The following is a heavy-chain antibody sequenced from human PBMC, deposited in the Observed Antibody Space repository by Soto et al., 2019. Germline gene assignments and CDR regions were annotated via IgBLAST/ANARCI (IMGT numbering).Heavy chain of an antibody. CDR3: ARALFPDVDIYAMDV. J-gene: IGHJ6*02. CDR2: IWSDGSEK. D-gene: IGHD2-2*03. CDR1: GFTFSDRA. Sequence: PGGSLRLSCAASGFTFSDRAMHWVRQAPGKGREWLAIIWSDGSEKFYAGSVKGRFTISRDNSKNTVYLQMNTLSAEDTAMYYCARALFPDVDIYAMDVWGQGXAVTVYS. V-gene: IGHV3-33*01.